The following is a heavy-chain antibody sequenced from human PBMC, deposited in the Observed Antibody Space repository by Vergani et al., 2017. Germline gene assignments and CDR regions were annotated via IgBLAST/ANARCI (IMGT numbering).Heavy chain of an antibody. V-gene: IGHV5-51*01. CDR1: GYSFTSYW. D-gene: IGHD6-13*01. J-gene: IGHJ6*02. CDR2: IYPGDSDT. CDR3: ARFNMQIAAANYYYYYGMDV. Sequence: EVQLVQSGAEVKKPGESLKLSCKGSGYSFTSYWIGWVRQMPGKGLEWMGIIYPGDSDTRYSPSFQGQVTISADKSISTAYLQWSSQKASDTAMYYCARFNMQIAAANYYYYYGMDVWGQGTTVTVSS.